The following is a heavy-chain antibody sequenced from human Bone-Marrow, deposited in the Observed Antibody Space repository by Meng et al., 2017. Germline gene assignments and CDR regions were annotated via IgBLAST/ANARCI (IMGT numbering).Heavy chain of an antibody. J-gene: IGHJ4*02. V-gene: IGHV4-34*01. CDR3: ARGVASPIFSTVVTPAFDY. D-gene: IGHD4-23*01. CDR1: GGSFSGYY. Sequence: QGQLQQWGPGLLKPSETLSLTCAVYGGSFSGYYWSWIRQPPGKGLEWIGEINHSGSTNYNPSLKSRVTISVDTSKNQFSLKLSSVTAADTAVYYCARGVASPIFSTVVTPAFDYWGQGTLVTVSS. CDR2: INHSGST.